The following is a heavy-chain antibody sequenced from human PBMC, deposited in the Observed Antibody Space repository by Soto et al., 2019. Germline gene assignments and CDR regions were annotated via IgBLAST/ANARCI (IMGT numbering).Heavy chain of an antibody. CDR1: GFTFRSYA. J-gene: IGHJ4*02. CDR2: ISGSGGGT. V-gene: IGHV3-23*01. CDR3: VKDGDNTGYYFTYYFDH. Sequence: GGSLRLSCAASGFTFRSYAMSWVRQAPGKGLEWVSLISGSGGGTYYADSVKGRFTISRDNKKSFLYLQMDSLGPDDTALYYCVKDGDNTGYYFTYYFDHWGQGAPVTVSS. D-gene: IGHD3-22*01.